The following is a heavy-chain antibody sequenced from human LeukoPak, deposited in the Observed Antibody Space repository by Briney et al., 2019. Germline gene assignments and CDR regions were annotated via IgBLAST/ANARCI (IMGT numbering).Heavy chain of an antibody. CDR2: IYSSGNT. J-gene: IGHJ5*02. Sequence: SETLSLTCTVSGGSISGYYWSWIRQPPGKGLEWIGYIYSSGNTNYIPSLKSRVTISIDTSRSQFSLRLYSVTAADTAVYYCARRTDGIYGHWFDPWGQGILVAVSS. V-gene: IGHV4-59*08. CDR3: ARRTDGIYGHWFDP. CDR1: GGSISGYY. D-gene: IGHD3-16*01.